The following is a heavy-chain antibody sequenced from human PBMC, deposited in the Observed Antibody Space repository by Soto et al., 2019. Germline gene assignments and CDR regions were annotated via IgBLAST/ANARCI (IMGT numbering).Heavy chain of an antibody. Sequence: EVQLLESGGGLVQPGGSLRLSCAAYGFTLSSFAMGWVRQAPGKGLEWVSAMTDTGLNTYYAGSVKGRFTISRDNSRNTLYLQMNSLIAEDTAIYYCAIEIGQLWLHLDYWGQGTLVTVSS. V-gene: IGHV3-23*01. CDR3: AIEIGQLWLHLDY. CDR2: MTDTGLNT. D-gene: IGHD5-18*01. J-gene: IGHJ4*02. CDR1: GFTLSSFA.